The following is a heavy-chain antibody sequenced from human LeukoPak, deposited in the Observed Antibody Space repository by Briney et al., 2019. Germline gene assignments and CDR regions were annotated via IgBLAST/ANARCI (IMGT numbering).Heavy chain of an antibody. CDR1: GFTFDDYA. J-gene: IGHJ4*02. CDR3: AKDSDGDQNKIFEY. D-gene: IGHD4-17*01. V-gene: IGHV3-9*01. Sequence: PGGSLRLSCAASGFTFDDYAMHWVRQAPGKGLEWVSGISWNSGSIGYADSVKGRFTISRDNAKNSLYLQMNSLRAEDTALYYCAKDSDGDQNKIFEYWGQGTLVTVSS. CDR2: ISWNSGSI.